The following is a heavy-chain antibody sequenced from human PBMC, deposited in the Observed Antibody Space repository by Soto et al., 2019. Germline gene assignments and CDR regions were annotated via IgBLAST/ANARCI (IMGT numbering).Heavy chain of an antibody. CDR2: IIPIFGTA. D-gene: IGHD2-15*01. CDR1: GGTFSSYA. J-gene: IGHJ5*02. V-gene: IGHV1-69*13. Sequence: SVKVSCKASGGTFSSYAISWVRQAPGQGLEWMGGIIPIFGTANYAQKFQGRVTITADESTSTAYMELSSLRSEDTAVYYCARNIYCSGGSCSHSPYNWFDPWGQGTLVTVSS. CDR3: ARNIYCSGGSCSHSPYNWFDP.